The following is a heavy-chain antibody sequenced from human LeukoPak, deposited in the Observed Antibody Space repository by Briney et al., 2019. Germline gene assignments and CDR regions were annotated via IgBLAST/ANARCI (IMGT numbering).Heavy chain of an antibody. V-gene: IGHV3-30*02. CDR1: GFTFSNYG. CDR3: ARDKLPAPWDGMDV. D-gene: IGHD2-2*01. CDR2: ILYDGSHK. J-gene: IGHJ6*02. Sequence: TGGSLRLSCAASGFTFSNYGMHWVRQAPGKGLEWVAFILYDGSHKYYADSVKGRFTISRDNSKNTLYLQMNSLRPEDTAVYYCARDKLPAPWDGMDVWGQGTTVTVSS.